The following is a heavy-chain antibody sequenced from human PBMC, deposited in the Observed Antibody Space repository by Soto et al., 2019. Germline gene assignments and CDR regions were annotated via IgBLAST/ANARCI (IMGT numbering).Heavy chain of an antibody. CDR3: ARGGGFCGADCYKGGIDY. J-gene: IGHJ4*02. D-gene: IGHD2-21*02. CDR1: GFTFSPYT. Sequence: GGSLRLSCAASGFTFSPYTMHWVRQTPGKGLEWVAVISYDGSDKYYAGSVRGRFTISRDNSKNTLFLQMNSLRAEDTALYYCARGGGFCGADCYKGGIDYWGQGALVTVSS. CDR2: ISYDGSDK. V-gene: IGHV3-30-3*01.